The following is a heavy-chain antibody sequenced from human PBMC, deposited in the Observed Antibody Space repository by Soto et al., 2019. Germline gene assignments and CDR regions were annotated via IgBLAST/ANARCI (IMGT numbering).Heavy chain of an antibody. CDR3: APSPEITGTPRDY. Sequence: GGSLRLSCAASGFTFSSYWMHWVRQAPGKGLVWVSRINSDGSSTSYADSVKGRFTISRDNAKNTLYLQMNSLRAEDTAVYYCAPSPEITGTPRDYWGQGTLVTVSS. CDR2: INSDGSST. D-gene: IGHD1-7*01. J-gene: IGHJ4*02. CDR1: GFTFSSYW. V-gene: IGHV3-74*01.